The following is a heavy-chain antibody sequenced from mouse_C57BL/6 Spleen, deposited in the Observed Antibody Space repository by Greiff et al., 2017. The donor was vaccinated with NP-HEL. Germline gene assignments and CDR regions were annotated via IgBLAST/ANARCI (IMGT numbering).Heavy chain of an antibody. Sequence: VQLQQSGAELVMPGASVKLSCKASGYTFTSYWMHWVKQRPGQGLEWIGEIDPSDSYTNYNQKFKGKSTLTVDKSSSTAYMQLSSLTSEDSAVYYCARFDCYGISLAYYFDYWGQGTTLTVSS. V-gene: IGHV1-69*01. CDR3: ARFDCYGISLAYYFDY. D-gene: IGHD1-1*01. CDR2: IDPSDSYT. J-gene: IGHJ2*01. CDR1: GYTFTSYW.